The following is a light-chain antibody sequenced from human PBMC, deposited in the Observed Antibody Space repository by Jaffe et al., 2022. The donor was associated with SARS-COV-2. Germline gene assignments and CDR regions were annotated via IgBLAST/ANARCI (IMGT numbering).Light chain of an antibody. Sequence: DIVMTQSPDSLPVSLGERATINCKSSQSVLYTSSNRNYLAWYQQRPGQPPKLLIYWASTRESGVPDRFSGSGSGTDFTLTISSLQAEDVAVYYCQQYYNIPPTFGQGTKVEIK. CDR2: WAS. CDR1: QSVLYTSSNRNY. CDR3: QQYYNIPPT. J-gene: IGKJ1*01. V-gene: IGKV4-1*01.